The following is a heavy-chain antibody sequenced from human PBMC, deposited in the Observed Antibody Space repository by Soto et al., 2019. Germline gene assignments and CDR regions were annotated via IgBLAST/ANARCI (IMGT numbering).Heavy chain of an antibody. CDR1: GGSISSGGYC. CDR3: ARERCSSTSCYEYNWFDP. J-gene: IGHJ5*02. CDR2: IYYSGST. D-gene: IGHD2-2*01. Sequence: SETLSLTCTVSGGSISSGGYCWSWIRQHPGKGLEWIGYIYYSGSTYYNPSLKSRVTISVDTSKNQFSLKLSSVTAADTAVYYCARERCSSTSCYEYNWFDPWGQGTLVTVSS. V-gene: IGHV4-31*03.